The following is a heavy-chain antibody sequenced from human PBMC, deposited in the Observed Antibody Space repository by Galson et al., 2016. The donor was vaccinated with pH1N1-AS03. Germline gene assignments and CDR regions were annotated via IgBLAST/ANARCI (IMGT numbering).Heavy chain of an antibody. CDR1: GDSVKNHY. D-gene: IGHD3-3*01. Sequence: ETLSLTCIVSGDSVKNHYWSWVRQPAGKGLEWIGRIQIRGNMNYNPSLRSRLTMSVDTSKNQFSLKLTSVTATDTAIYYCARLRSSGDLVFESWGQGTLVVVSS. CDR2: IQIRGNM. V-gene: IGHV4-4*07. J-gene: IGHJ4*02. CDR3: ARLRSSGDLVFES.